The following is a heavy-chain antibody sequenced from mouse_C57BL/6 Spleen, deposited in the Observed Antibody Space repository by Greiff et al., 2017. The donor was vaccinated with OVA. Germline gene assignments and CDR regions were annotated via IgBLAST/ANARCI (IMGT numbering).Heavy chain of an antibody. D-gene: IGHD1-1*01. CDR1: GYTFTSYW. J-gene: IGHJ1*03. CDR2: INPSNGGT. CDR3: ARSGYYGSSLSPFDV. V-gene: IGHV1-53*01. Sequence: QVQLQQSGTELVKPGASVKLSCKASGYTFTSYWMHWVKQRPGQGLEWIGNINPSNGGTNYNEKFKSKATLTVDKSSSTAYMQLSSLTSEDSAVYYCARSGYYGSSLSPFDVWGTGTTVTVSS.